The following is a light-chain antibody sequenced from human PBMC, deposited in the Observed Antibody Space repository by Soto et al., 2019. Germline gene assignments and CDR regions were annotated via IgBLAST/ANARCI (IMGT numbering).Light chain of an antibody. Sequence: EIGFTQSPGTLSLYTGERGTLSCRASQRGSSYLAWYQQKPGQAPRLLIHDASNRATAIPARFSGSGSGTDFTLTISSLDPEDFAVFYCQQYNQWPITFGQGTRLEIK. CDR3: QQYNQWPIT. CDR1: QRGSSY. V-gene: IGKV3-11*01. J-gene: IGKJ5*01. CDR2: DAS.